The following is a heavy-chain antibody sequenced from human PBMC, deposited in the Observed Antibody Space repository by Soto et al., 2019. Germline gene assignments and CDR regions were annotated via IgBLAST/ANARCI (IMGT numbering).Heavy chain of an antibody. CDR1: GFTFSSYS. CDR2: ISSSSSTI. V-gene: IGHV3-48*02. J-gene: IGHJ6*02. Sequence: EVQLVESGGGLVQPGGSLRLSCAASGFTFSSYSMNWVRQAPGKGLEWVSYISSSSSTIYYADSVKGRFTISRDNAKNSLYVQMNSLRDEDTAVYYCARDAYCSSTSCFGGGMDVWGQGTTVTVSS. CDR3: ARDAYCSSTSCFGGGMDV. D-gene: IGHD2-2*01.